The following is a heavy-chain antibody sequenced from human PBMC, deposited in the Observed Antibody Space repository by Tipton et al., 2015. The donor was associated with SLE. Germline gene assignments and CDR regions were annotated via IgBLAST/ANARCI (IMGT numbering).Heavy chain of an antibody. D-gene: IGHD4/OR15-4a*01. CDR1: GGSISSGDYF. Sequence: TLSLTCTVSGGSISSGDYFWNWIRQHPGKGLEWIGYIYYSGSAYYNPSLKSRVTISVDSSKNQFSLKLSSVTAADTAVYYCALVPRWHSYISHWGQGFLVTVTS. CDR2: IYYSGSA. J-gene: IGHJ4*02. V-gene: IGHV4-31*03. CDR3: ALVPRWHSYISH.